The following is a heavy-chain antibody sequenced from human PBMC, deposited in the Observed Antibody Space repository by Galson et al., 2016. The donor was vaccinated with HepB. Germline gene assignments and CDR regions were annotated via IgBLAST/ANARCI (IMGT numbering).Heavy chain of an antibody. V-gene: IGHV3-15*01. Sequence: SLRLSCAASGFTFSNAWMSWVRQAPGKGLEWVGRVKSKTDGGTTDYAAPVEGRFTISRDDSKNTLYPQMNSLKTEDTAVYYCSTFGGGRIVGAQSPWGQGTLVTVSS. CDR2: VKSKTDGGTT. D-gene: IGHD1-26*01. CDR1: GFTFSNAW. CDR3: STFGGGRIVGAQSP. J-gene: IGHJ5*02.